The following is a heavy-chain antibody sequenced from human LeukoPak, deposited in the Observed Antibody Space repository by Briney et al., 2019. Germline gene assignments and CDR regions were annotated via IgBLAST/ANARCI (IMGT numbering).Heavy chain of an antibody. J-gene: IGHJ6*02. V-gene: IGHV1-69*04. CDR2: IIPILGIA. Sequence: ASVKVSCKASGGTFSSYAISWVRQAPGQGLEWMGRIIPILGIANYAQKFQGRVTITADKSTSTAYMELSSLRSEDTAVYYCATRPGIAAASYYYGMDVWGQGTTVTVSS. D-gene: IGHD6-13*01. CDR1: GGTFSSYA. CDR3: ATRPGIAAASYYYGMDV.